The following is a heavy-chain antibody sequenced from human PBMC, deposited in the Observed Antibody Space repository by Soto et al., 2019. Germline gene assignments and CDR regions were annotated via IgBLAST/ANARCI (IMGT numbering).Heavy chain of an antibody. J-gene: IGHJ1*01. CDR2: TSYDGSDK. CDR3: ARWGTTGGLDV. Sequence: QVQLVESGGGVVQPGSSLRVSCVGSGFTFRSYVIHWVRQAPGKGLERVALTSYDGSDKYYDDSVRGRFTISRDNSRNTVDLQMDSLRLEDTALYYCARWGTTGGLDVWGQGTLVSVS. V-gene: IGHV3-33*05. CDR1: GFTFRSYV. D-gene: IGHD3-16*01.